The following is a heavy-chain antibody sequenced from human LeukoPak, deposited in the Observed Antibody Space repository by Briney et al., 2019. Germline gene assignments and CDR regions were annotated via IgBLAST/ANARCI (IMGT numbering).Heavy chain of an antibody. J-gene: IGHJ5*02. Sequence: ASVKVSCKASGYTFTSYYMHWVRQAPGQGLEWMGIINPSGGSTSYAQKFQGRVTITADESTSTAYMELSSLRSEDTAVYYCARDLFDPWGQGTLVTVSS. CDR1: GYTFTSYY. V-gene: IGHV1-46*01. CDR2: INPSGGST. CDR3: ARDLFDP.